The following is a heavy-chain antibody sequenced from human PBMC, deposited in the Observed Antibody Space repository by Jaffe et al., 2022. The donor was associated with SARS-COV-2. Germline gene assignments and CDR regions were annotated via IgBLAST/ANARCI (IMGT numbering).Heavy chain of an antibody. CDR2: IYYSGST. CDR3: ATQRGIYGMDV. Sequence: QVQLQESGPGLVKPSETLSLTCTVSGGSISSYYWSWIRQPPGKGLEWIGYIYYSGSTNYNPSLKSRVTISVDTSKNQFSLKLSSVTAADTAVYYCATQRGIYGMDVWGQGTTVTVSS. D-gene: IGHD3-16*01. CDR1: GGSISSYY. V-gene: IGHV4-59*01. J-gene: IGHJ6*02.